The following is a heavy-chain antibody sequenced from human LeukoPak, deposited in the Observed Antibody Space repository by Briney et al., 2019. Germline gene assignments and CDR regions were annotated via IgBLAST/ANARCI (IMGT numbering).Heavy chain of an antibody. Sequence: GGSLRLSCAASGFIFSSYSMNWVRQAPGKGLEWVSSITSSSDYINYAESLKGRFTISRDNSKNTLYLQMNSLRAEDTAVYYCARPPYSSGWYWGVWGQGTTVTVSS. D-gene: IGHD6-19*01. CDR2: ITSSSDYI. CDR3: ARPPYSSGWYWGV. CDR1: GFIFSSYS. J-gene: IGHJ6*02. V-gene: IGHV3-21*04.